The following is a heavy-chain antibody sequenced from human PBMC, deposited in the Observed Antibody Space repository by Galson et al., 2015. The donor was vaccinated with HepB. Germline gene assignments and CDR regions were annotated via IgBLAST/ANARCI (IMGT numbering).Heavy chain of an antibody. D-gene: IGHD6-13*01. V-gene: IGHV1-24*01. CDR2: FDPEDGET. Sequence: SVKVSCKVSGSTLTELSMHWVRQAPGKGLEWMGGFDPEDGETIYAQKFQGRVTMTEDTSTDTAYMELSSLRSEDTAVYYCATPIELTIAAAGPGADHYYGMDVWGQGTTVTVSS. CDR3: ATPIELTIAAAGPGADHYYGMDV. CDR1: GSTLTELS. J-gene: IGHJ6*02.